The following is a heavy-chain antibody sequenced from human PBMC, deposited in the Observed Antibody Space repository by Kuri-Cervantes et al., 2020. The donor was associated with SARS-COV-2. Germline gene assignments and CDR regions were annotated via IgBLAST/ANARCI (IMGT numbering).Heavy chain of an antibody. CDR1: GFTFGDYA. V-gene: IGHV3-48*04. Sequence: GGSLRLSCTASGFTFGDYAMSWVRQAPGKGLEWVSYISSSSSTIYYADSVKGRFTISRDNAKNTLYLQMNSLRAEDTAVYYCARDRASWIQLFYYYYYGMDVWGQGTTVTVSS. CDR2: ISSSSSTI. CDR3: ARDRASWIQLFYYYYYGMDV. J-gene: IGHJ6*02. D-gene: IGHD5-18*01.